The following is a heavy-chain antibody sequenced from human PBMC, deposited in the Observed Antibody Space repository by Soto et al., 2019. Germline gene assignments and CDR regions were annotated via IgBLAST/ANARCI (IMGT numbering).Heavy chain of an antibody. V-gene: IGHV1-46*01. CDR2: INPSGGST. CDR3: ARSWVTGKGGIDV. Sequence: GASVKVSCKASGYTFTSYYMHWVRQAPGQGLEWMGIINPSGGSTNYAQKFQGRVTMTTDTSTNTAYLDLWTLISDDTAVYYCARSWVTGKGGIDVWGQGTTVTVSS. D-gene: IGHD3-16*01. J-gene: IGHJ6*02. CDR1: GYTFTSYY.